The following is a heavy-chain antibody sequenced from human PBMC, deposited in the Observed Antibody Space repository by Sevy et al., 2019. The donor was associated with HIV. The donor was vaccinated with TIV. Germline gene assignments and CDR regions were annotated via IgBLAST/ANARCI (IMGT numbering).Heavy chain of an antibody. J-gene: IGHJ4*02. V-gene: IGHV3-11*06. CDR1: EFSFSDYY. CDR3: ARCRVAAADYYFDY. D-gene: IGHD6-13*01. CDR2: ISSRSSYT. Sequence: GGSLRLSCAVSEFSFSDYYMAWIRQAPGKGLEWVSYISSRSSYTNYADSVKGRFTISRDNAKNSLYLQMNSLRAEDTAVYYGARCRVAAADYYFDYWGQGTLVTVSS.